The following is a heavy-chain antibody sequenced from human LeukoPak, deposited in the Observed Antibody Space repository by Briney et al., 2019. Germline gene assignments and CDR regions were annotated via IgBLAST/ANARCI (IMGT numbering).Heavy chain of an antibody. J-gene: IGHJ6*03. D-gene: IGHD3-3*01. V-gene: IGHV3-66*01. CDR2: IYSSGSI. CDR1: GFTVNNNY. CDR3: AKDGYYDFWSGYLAEAYYYYMDV. Sequence: PGGSLRLSCAASGFTVNNNYMNWVRQAPGKELEWVSVIYSSGSIHYTDSGKGRFTISRDNSKNIVFLSMSSLRAEDTAVYYCAKDGYYDFWSGYLAEAYYYYMDVWGKGTTVTVSS.